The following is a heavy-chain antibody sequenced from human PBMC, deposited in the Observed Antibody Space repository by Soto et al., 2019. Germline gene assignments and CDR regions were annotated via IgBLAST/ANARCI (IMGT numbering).Heavy chain of an antibody. CDR3: AKARDRDYGGNSHPFDS. V-gene: IGHV3-23*05. J-gene: IGHJ4*02. D-gene: IGHD2-21*01. Sequence: EVQLSESGGGLAQPGGSLRLSCAASGLAFSIYAMTWVRQAPGKGLEWVATVNGTGSKTYYADSVQGRFTISRDNSKNALHLQMNSLRAGDTTLYYCAKARDRDYGGNSHPFDSWGKGTLVTVSS. CDR2: VNGTGSKT. CDR1: GLAFSIYA.